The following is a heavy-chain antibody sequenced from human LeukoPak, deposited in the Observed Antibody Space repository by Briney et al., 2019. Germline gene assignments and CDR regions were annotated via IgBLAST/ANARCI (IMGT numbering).Heavy chain of an antibody. CDR1: GYTLTELS. Sequence: ASVKVSCKVSGYTLTELSMHWVRQAPGQGLEWMGWINPNSGGADYGQKYQGRVTMTRDTSISTAYMELSRLTSDDTAIYYCASGYDWGLYWGQGTLVTVSS. J-gene: IGHJ4*02. V-gene: IGHV1-2*02. CDR2: INPNSGGA. CDR3: ASGYDWGLY. D-gene: IGHD5-12*01.